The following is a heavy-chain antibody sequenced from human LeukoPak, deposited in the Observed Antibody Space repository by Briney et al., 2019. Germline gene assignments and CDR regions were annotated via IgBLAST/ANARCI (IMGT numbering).Heavy chain of an antibody. CDR2: IKQDGSEI. J-gene: IGHJ6*03. CDR1: GFTFSTYW. CDR3: AKVARVTVATTVGTSYDYYYMDV. D-gene: IGHD5-12*01. Sequence: GGSLRLSCAASGFTFSTYWMSWVRQAPGKGLQWVANIKQDGSEISYVDSVKGRFTISRDNAKNSLYLQMNSLRAEDTAVYYCAKVARVTVATTVGTSYDYYYMDVWGKGTTVTVSS. V-gene: IGHV3-7*01.